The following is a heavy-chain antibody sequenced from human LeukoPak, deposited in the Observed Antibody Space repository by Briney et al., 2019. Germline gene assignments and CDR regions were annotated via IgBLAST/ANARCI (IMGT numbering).Heavy chain of an antibody. J-gene: IGHJ3*02. D-gene: IGHD3-22*01. CDR1: GGSISSYY. CDR2: IYYSGST. CDR3: ARDRDYDRIDAFDI. Sequence: SETLSLTCTASGGSISSYYWSWIRQPPGKGLEWIGYIYYSGSTNYNPSLKSRVTISVDTSKNQFSLKLSSVTAADTAVYYCARDRDYDRIDAFDIWGQGTMVTVSS. V-gene: IGHV4-59*01.